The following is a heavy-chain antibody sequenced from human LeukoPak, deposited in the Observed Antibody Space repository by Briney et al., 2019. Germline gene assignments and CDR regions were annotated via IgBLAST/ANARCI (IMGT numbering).Heavy chain of an antibody. V-gene: IGHV3-64*02. CDR3: ARRDSGGWDDY. CDR1: GFLFSSYS. Sequence: GGSLRLSCAASGFLFSSYSMHWVRQTPGKGPEYVAAISSRGTTTHYGDSVQGRFIVSRDNSNYTLYLQMGGLRPDDTAVYFCARRDSGGWDDYWGRGTLVIVSS. J-gene: IGHJ4*02. CDR2: ISSRGTTT. D-gene: IGHD2-21*01.